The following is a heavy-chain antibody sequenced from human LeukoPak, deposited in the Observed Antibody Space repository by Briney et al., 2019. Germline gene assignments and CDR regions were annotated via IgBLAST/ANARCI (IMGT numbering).Heavy chain of an antibody. Sequence: PPETLSLTCTASGGSISSGPYYWGWIRQPPGKGLEWIGNIYYGENTYYNPSLKSRVTISIDTSKNQFYLKLSSLTAADTAVYFCARRDDSSGYHKIFDYWGPGTLVTVSS. CDR3: ARRDDSSGYHKIFDY. CDR1: GGSISSGPYY. CDR2: IYYGENT. D-gene: IGHD3-22*01. J-gene: IGHJ4*02. V-gene: IGHV4-39*01.